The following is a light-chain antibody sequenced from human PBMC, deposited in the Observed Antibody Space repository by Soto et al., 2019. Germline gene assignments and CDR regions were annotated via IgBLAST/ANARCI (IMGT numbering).Light chain of an antibody. Sequence: QSALTQPASVSGSPGQSITISCTGTSSDVGGYNYVSWYQQHPGKAPKLMIYEVNNRPSGVSNRFSGSKSGNTASLTISGLQAEDEAAYYCSSFTRSSTWLFGGGTKLTVL. CDR3: SSFTRSSTWL. CDR2: EVN. J-gene: IGLJ3*02. V-gene: IGLV2-14*01. CDR1: SSDVGGYNY.